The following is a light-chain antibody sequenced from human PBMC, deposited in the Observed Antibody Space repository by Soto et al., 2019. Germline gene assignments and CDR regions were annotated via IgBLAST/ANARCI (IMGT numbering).Light chain of an antibody. CDR1: QSVSSY. Sequence: ELVLTPSPPTLSLSAGERATLSGRASQSVSSYLAWYQQKPGQAPRLLIYDASNRATGIPARFSGSGSGTDFTLTISSLEPEDFAVYYCQQRSNWPKITFGQGTRLEI. V-gene: IGKV3-11*01. CDR3: QQRSNWPKIT. J-gene: IGKJ5*01. CDR2: DAS.